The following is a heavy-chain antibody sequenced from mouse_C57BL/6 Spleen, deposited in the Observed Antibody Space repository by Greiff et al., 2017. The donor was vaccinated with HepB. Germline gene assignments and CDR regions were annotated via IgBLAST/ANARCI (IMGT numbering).Heavy chain of an antibody. CDR2: FHPYNDDT. Sequence: VQLQQSGAELVKPGASVKMSCKASGYTFTTYPIEWMKQNHGKSLEWIGNFHPYNDDTKYNEKFKGKATLTVEKSSSTVHLELSRLQSDDSAVYYCSRAYYDYLSFAYWGQGTLVTVSA. CDR3: SRAYYDYLSFAY. CDR1: GYTFTTYP. V-gene: IGHV1-47*01. J-gene: IGHJ3*01. D-gene: IGHD2-4*01.